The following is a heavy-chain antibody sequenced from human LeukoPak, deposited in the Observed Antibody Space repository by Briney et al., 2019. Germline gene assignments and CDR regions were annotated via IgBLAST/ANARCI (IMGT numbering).Heavy chain of an antibody. CDR2: ISWNSGSI. D-gene: IGHD5-18*01. J-gene: IGHJ4*02. CDR1: GFTFDDYA. V-gene: IGHV3-9*01. Sequence: GRSLRLSCAASGFTFDDYAMHWVRQAPGKGLEWVSGISWNSGSIGYADSVKGRFTISRDNAKNSLYLQMNSLRAEDTALYYCAKDFTAMVRGGDYWGQGTLVTVSS. CDR3: AKDFTAMVRGGDY.